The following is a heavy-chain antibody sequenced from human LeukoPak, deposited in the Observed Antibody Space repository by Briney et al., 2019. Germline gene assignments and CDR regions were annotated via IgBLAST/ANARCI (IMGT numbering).Heavy chain of an antibody. CDR3: AELGITMIGGV. D-gene: IGHD3-10*02. CDR2: ISGSSDAI. V-gene: IGHV3-21*01. CDR1: GFTFSTFA. J-gene: IGHJ6*04. Sequence: GGSLRLSCSASGFTFSTFAMSWVRQAPGKGLEWVSTISGSSDAIYYADSVKGRFTISRDNAKNSLYLQMNSLRAEDTAVYYCAELGITMIGGVWGKGTTVTISS.